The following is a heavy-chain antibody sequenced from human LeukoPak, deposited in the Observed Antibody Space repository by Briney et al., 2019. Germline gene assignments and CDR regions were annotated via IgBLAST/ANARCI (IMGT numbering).Heavy chain of an antibody. CDR3: AREYYYDRSGYYHY. V-gene: IGHV1-18*01. D-gene: IGHD3-22*01. J-gene: IGHJ4*02. CDR1: GYTFTSYG. Sequence: GASVKVSCKASGYTFTSYGISWVRQAPGQGLEWRGWISAYNGNTNYAQKLQGRVTMTTDTSTSTAYMELRSLRSDDTAVYYCAREYYYDRSGYYHYWGQGTLVTVSS. CDR2: ISAYNGNT.